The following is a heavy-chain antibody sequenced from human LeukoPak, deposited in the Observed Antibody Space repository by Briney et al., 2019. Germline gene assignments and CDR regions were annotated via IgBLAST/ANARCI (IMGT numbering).Heavy chain of an antibody. CDR3: ARGRWSDFYDSSGYYYSNWFDP. J-gene: IGHJ5*02. D-gene: IGHD3-22*01. V-gene: IGHV4-4*07. CDR2: IYTSGST. Sequence: PSETLSLTCTVSGGSISSYYWSWIRQPAGKGLEWLGRIYTSGSTNYNPSLKSRVTMSVDTSKNQFSLKLSSVTAADTAVYYCARGRWSDFYDSSGYYYSNWFDPWGQGTLVTVSS. CDR1: GGSISSYY.